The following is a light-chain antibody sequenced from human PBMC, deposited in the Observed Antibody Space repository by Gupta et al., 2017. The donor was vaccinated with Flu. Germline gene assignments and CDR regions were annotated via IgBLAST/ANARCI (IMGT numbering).Light chain of an antibody. J-gene: IGKJ1*01. CDR3: EQRSSLPWT. CDR1: QRIGSS. CDR2: YAS. Sequence: DIVLTQSPDFQSVTPKEKVTITCRASQRIGSSLHWYQQKPGQSPKLLIKYASQSFSGVPSRFRGSGSGTDFTLTINSREAEDAATYYCEQRSSLPWTFGQGTKVEIK. V-gene: IGKV6-21*01.